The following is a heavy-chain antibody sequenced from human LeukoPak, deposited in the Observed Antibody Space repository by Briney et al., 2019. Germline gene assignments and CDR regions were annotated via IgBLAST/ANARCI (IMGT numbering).Heavy chain of an antibody. CDR3: ARGPSHGAFDI. CDR2: INPNIGDT. Sequence: ASVMLSCKASGYTFTDYCMHWMRQPPGQGLEWMGWINPNIGDTNYAQKIQGGVTKTRNTSISTAYMELSRRRPDDTAVCYCARGPSHGAFDIWGQGTMVTVSS. V-gene: IGHV1-2*02. CDR1: GYTFTDYC. J-gene: IGHJ3*02.